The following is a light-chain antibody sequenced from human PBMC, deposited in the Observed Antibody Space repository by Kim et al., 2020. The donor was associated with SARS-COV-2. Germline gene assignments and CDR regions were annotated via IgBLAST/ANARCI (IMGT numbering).Light chain of an antibody. V-gene: IGLV1-40*01. CDR1: SSNIGAGYD. CDR3: QSYDSSLSGSV. Sequence: VTSSCARSSSNIGAGYDVSWYQQLPGTAPKLLIYGNSNRPSGVPDRFSGSKSGTPASLAITGLQAEDEADYYCQSYDSSLSGSVFGGGTKLTVL. J-gene: IGLJ3*02. CDR2: GNS.